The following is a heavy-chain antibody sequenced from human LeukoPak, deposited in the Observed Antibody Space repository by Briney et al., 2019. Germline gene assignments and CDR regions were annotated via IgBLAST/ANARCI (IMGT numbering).Heavy chain of an antibody. J-gene: IGHJ4*02. CDR2: INPNSGGT. Sequence: ASVKASCKASAYTFTGYYMHWVRQPPGQGLEWMGWINPNSGGTNYAQKFQGRVTMTRDTSISTAYMELSRLRSDDTAVYYCAKSYYGSGSYYGYYFDYWGQGTLVTVSS. CDR1: AYTFTGYY. V-gene: IGHV1-2*02. CDR3: AKSYYGSGSYYGYYFDY. D-gene: IGHD3-10*01.